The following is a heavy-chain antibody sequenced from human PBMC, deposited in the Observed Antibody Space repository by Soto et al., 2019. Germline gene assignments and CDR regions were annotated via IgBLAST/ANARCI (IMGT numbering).Heavy chain of an antibody. CDR2: IYYSGST. J-gene: IGHJ5*02. CDR1: GGSISSYY. CDR3: ARVNERYLRGWFDP. D-gene: IGHD1-1*01. Sequence: SETLSLTCTVSGGSISSYYWSWIRQPPGKGLEWIGYIYYSGSTNYNPSLKSRVTISVDTSKNQFSLKLSSVTAADTAVYYCARVNERYLRGWFDPWGQGTLVTV. V-gene: IGHV4-59*01.